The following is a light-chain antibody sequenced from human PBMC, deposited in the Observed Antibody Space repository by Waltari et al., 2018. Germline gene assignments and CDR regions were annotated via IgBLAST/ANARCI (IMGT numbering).Light chain of an antibody. J-gene: IGLJ1*01. CDR1: KLGNKY. CDR2: QDD. Sequence: SYELTQPPSVSVSPGQTAIITCSGDKLGNKYVFWYQQKSGQSPVLVIFQDDKRPSGIPERISGSNSGNKATLTISGTQSMDEADYYCLAWDTNTYVFGSGTTVTVL. V-gene: IGLV3-1*01. CDR3: LAWDTNTYV.